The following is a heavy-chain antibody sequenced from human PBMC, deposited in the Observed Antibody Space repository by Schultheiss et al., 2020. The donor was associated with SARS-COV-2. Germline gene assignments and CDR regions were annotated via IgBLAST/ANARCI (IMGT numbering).Heavy chain of an antibody. V-gene: IGHV4-59*01. CDR1: GGSISSYY. D-gene: IGHD5-12*01. CDR2: IYYSGST. J-gene: IGHJ4*02. CDR3: ARGDRLFKAVDY. Sequence: SETLSLTCTVSGGSISSYYWSWIRQPAGKGLEWIGYIYYSGSTYYNPSLKSRVTISVDTSKNQFSLKLSSVTAADTAVYYCARGDRLFKAVDYWGQGTLVTVSS.